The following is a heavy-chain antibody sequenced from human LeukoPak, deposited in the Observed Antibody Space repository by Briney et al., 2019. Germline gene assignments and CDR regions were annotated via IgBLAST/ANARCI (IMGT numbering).Heavy chain of an antibody. CDR3: AREGYCSSTSCYMFV. CDR1: GGTFSSYA. CDR2: IIPIFGTA. V-gene: IGHV1-69*06. Sequence: GASVTVSCKASGGTFSSYAISWVRQAPGQGLEWMGGIIPIFGTANYAQKFQGRVTITADKSTSTAYMELSSLRSEDTAVYYCAREGYCSSTSCYMFVWGQGTLVTVSS. J-gene: IGHJ4*02. D-gene: IGHD2-2*02.